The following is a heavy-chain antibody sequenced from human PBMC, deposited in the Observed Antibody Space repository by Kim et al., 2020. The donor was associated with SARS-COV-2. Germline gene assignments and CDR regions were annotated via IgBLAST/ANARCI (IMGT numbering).Heavy chain of an antibody. V-gene: IGHV3-53*04. Sequence: YYADSVKGRFTISRHNSKNTLYLQMNSLRAEDTAVYYCVLLWRAAHNFDYWGQGTLVTVSS. J-gene: IGHJ4*02. CDR3: VLLWRAAHNFDY. D-gene: IGHD6-6*01.